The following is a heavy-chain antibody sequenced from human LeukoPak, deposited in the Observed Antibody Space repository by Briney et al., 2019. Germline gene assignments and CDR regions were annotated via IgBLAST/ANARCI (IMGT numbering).Heavy chain of an antibody. CDR2: IYYSGST. CDR3: ASPLVFYGYFDL. V-gene: IGHV4-59*01. J-gene: IGHJ2*01. D-gene: IGHD3-16*01. Sequence: SETLSLTCTVSGGSISSYYWSWIRQPSGKGLEWIGYIYYSGSTNYNPSLKSRVTISVDTSKNQLSLKLSSVTAADTAVYYCASPLVFYGYFDLWGRGTLVTVSS. CDR1: GGSISSYY.